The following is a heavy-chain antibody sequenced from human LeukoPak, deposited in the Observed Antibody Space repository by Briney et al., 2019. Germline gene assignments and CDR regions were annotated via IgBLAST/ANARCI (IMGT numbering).Heavy chain of an antibody. V-gene: IGHV3-7*01. J-gene: IGHJ4*02. CDR3: ARKWLGDYFDY. Sequence: GGSLRLSCAASGFTFSSYAMNWVRQAPGKGLEWVANIKQDGSEKYYVDSVKGRFTISRDNAKNSLYLQMNSLRAEDAAVYYCARKWLGDYFDYWGQGTLVTVSS. D-gene: IGHD5-24*01. CDR2: IKQDGSEK. CDR1: GFTFSSYA.